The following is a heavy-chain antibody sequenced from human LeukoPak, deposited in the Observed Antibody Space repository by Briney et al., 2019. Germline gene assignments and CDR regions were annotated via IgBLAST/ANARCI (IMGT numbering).Heavy chain of an antibody. CDR2: IYCSGST. CDR1: GGSISSYY. CDR3: ARDRGYSYGPDY. D-gene: IGHD5-18*01. V-gene: IGHV4-59*01. Sequence: SETLSLTCTVSGGSISSYYWSWIRQPPGKGLEWIGYIYCSGSTNYNPSLKSRVTISVDTSKNQFSLKLSSVTAADTAVYYCARDRGYSYGPDYWGQGTLVTVSS. J-gene: IGHJ4*02.